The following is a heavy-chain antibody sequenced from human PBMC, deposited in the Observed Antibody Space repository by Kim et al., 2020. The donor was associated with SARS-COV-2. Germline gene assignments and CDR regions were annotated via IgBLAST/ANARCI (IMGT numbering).Heavy chain of an antibody. J-gene: IGHJ4*02. CDR2: ISSSSSTI. CDR1: GFTFSSYS. Sequence: GGSLRLSCAASGFTFSSYSMNWVRQAPGKGLEWVSYISSSSSTIYYADSVKGRFTISRDNAKNSLYLQMNSLRAEDTAVYYCARDPLAYDSSGQFDYWGQGTLVTVSS. D-gene: IGHD3-22*01. CDR3: ARDPLAYDSSGQFDY. V-gene: IGHV3-48*04.